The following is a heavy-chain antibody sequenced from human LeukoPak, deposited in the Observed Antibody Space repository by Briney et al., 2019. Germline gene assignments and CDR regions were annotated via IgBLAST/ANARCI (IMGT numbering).Heavy chain of an antibody. V-gene: IGHV3-21*01. Sequence: GGSLRLSCAASGFTFSSYSMNWVRQAPGKGLEWVSSISSSSSYIYYADSVKGRFTISRDNAKNSLYLQMNSLRAEDTAVYYCARGLLWFGESYYYGMDVWGQGTTVTVSS. CDR2: ISSSSSYI. CDR1: GFTFSSYS. D-gene: IGHD3-10*01. J-gene: IGHJ6*02. CDR3: ARGLLWFGESYYYGMDV.